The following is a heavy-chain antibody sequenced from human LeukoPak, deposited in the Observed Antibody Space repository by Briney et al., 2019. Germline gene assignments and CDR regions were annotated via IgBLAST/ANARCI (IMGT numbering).Heavy chain of an antibody. V-gene: IGHV3-23*01. J-gene: IGHJ4*02. CDR2: ITGRGDTT. CDR3: ARWSTTPDTEAGDY. CDR1: GFAFSSFA. Sequence: GGSLRLSCAASGFAFSSFAMSWIRQTPEKGLEWVSAITGRGDTTYYADSVKGRFSISRDNAKNTVYLQMNNLRAEDTAVYFCARWSTTPDTEAGDYWGQGTLVTVSS. D-gene: IGHD1/OR15-1a*01.